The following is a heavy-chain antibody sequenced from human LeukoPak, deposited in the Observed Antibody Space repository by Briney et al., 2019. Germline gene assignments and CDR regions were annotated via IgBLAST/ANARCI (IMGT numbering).Heavy chain of an antibody. Sequence: ASVKVSCKASGYTFTSYDINWVRQATGQGLEWMGWMNPNSGNTGYAQKFQGRVTMTRNTSISTAYMELSSLRSEDTAVYYCARGIVVVPAAINWFDPWGQGTLVTLSS. V-gene: IGHV1-8*01. J-gene: IGHJ5*02. CDR1: GYTFTSYD. D-gene: IGHD2-2*01. CDR2: MNPNSGNT. CDR3: ARGIVVVPAAINWFDP.